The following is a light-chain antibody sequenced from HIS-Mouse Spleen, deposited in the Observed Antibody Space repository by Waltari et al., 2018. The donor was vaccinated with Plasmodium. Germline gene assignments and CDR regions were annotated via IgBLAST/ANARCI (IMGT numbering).Light chain of an antibody. CDR1: QSISSR. V-gene: IGKV1-5*03. J-gene: IGKJ1*01. CDR3: QQYNSYSWT. CDR2: KAS. Sequence: DIQMTQSPSTLSASVGDRVTITCRASQSISSRLAWYQQKPGTAPKLLIYKASSLERGVPSRFSGSGSGTEFTLTISSLQPDDFATYYCQQYNSYSWTFGQGTKVEIK.